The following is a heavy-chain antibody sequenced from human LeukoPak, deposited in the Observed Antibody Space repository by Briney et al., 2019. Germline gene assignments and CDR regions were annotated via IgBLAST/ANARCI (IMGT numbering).Heavy chain of an antibody. V-gene: IGHV4-39*01. J-gene: IGHJ4*02. CDR3: ARQVVAVAGTGYFDY. CDR2: IYYSAST. CDR1: GGSIRSSSYY. Sequence: SETLSLTCTVSGGSIRSSSYYWGWIRQPPGKGLEWIGSIYYSASTYYNASLKSRGTISVDTSKNQFSLKLNSVTAADTAVYFCARQVVAVAGTGYFDYWGQGTLVTVSS. D-gene: IGHD6-19*01.